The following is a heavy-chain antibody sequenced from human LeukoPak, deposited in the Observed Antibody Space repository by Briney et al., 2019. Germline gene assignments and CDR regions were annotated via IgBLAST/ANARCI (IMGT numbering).Heavy chain of an antibody. Sequence: SETLSLTCTVSGGSIRSYYWNWIRQPASKRLEWIGRVYTIGTNYHPSLKSRVTMSVDTSKNQFSLKLSSVTAADTAVYYCARSYCGGDCALDVWGKGTTVTVSS. V-gene: IGHV4-4*07. D-gene: IGHD2-21*02. CDR1: GGSIRSYY. CDR3: ARSYCGGDCALDV. J-gene: IGHJ6*04. CDR2: VYTIGT.